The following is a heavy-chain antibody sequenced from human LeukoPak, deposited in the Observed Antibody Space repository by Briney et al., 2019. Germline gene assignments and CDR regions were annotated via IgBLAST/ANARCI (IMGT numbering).Heavy chain of an antibody. Sequence: GGSLRLSCAASGFIFSNFAMSWVRQAPGKGLEWVSSITGNGVSTYYADSVKGRFIISRDNSKLYLQMNSLKTEDTAVYYCTTDLSGWLQFGYFDYWGQGTLVTVSS. J-gene: IGHJ4*02. CDR2: ITGNGVST. V-gene: IGHV3-23*01. CDR1: GFIFSNFA. CDR3: TTDLSGWLQFGYFDY. D-gene: IGHD5-24*01.